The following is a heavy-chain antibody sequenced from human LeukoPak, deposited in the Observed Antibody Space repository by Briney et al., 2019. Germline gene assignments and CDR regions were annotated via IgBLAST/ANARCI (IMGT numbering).Heavy chain of an antibody. CDR2: INSDGSST. CDR3: ARDLVVGAPDY. CDR1: GFTFSSYW. V-gene: IGHV3-74*01. J-gene: IGHJ4*02. Sequence: GGSLRLSCAASGFTFSSYWMHWVRQAPVKGMVWVSRINSDGSSTSYADSVKGRFTISRDNAKNTLYLQMNSLRAEDTAVYYCARDLVVGAPDYWGQGTLVTVSS. D-gene: IGHD1-26*01.